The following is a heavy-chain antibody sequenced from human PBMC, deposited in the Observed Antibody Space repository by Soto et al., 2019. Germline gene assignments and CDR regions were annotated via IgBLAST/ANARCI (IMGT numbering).Heavy chain of an antibody. CDR2: ISGSSGRT. V-gene: IGHV3-23*01. D-gene: IGHD4-17*01. CDR1: GFTFTNNA. CDR3: AKDFYYYGDYVWDS. J-gene: IGHJ4*02. Sequence: EVQLLESGGGLVQPGGSLRLSCAASGFTFTNNAMSWVRQAPGKGLEWVSTISGSSGRTYYVNSVKGRFTISRDNSKNTLYLQMSSLRAEDTAVYYCAKDFYYYGDYVWDSWGQGTLVTVSS.